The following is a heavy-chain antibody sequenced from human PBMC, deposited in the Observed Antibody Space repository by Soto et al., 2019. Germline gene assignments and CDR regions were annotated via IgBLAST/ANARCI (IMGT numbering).Heavy chain of an antibody. CDR2: IHDSGST. CDR3: ARVVTDSWSDFPTNNWLDP. D-gene: IGHD3-3*01. Sequence: ETLSLTCRVSGVAISVFYWTWIRQPPGKGLEWIGYIHDSGSTNYNPALESRVSISVDTSKNELSLKLSSVTAADTAMYYCARVVTDSWSDFPTNNWLDPWGQGTLVTVYS. CDR1: GVAISVFY. V-gene: IGHV4-59*01. J-gene: IGHJ5*02.